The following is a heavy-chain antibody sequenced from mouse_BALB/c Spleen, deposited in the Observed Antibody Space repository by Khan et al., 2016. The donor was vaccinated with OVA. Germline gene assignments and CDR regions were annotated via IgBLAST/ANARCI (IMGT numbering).Heavy chain of an antibody. D-gene: IGHD2-4*01. CDR3: TRLAFYYDYYVFDY. CDR2: VSTGGSYT. V-gene: IGHV5-6*01. Sequence: VELVESGPDLVKPGGSLNLSCAASGFTFSTYGMSWVRQAPDKRLEWVATVSTGGSYTYYPASVKGRCIISRDNTKHTLFLKMSGLRSEDTAMFYCTRLAFYYDYYVFDYWGQGTLVTVSA. J-gene: IGHJ3*01. CDR1: GFTFSTYG.